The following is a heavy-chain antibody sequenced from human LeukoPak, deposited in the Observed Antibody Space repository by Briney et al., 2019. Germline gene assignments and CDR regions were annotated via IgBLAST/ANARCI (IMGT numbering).Heavy chain of an antibody. D-gene: IGHD3-16*01. CDR2: IYYSGST. J-gene: IGHJ4*02. Sequence: SQTLSLTCTVSGGSISSGDYYWSWFRQHPGKGLEWIGYIYYSGSTYYNPSLKSRVTISVDTSKNQFSLKLSSVTAADTAVYYCASQGESLSFDYWGQGTLVTVSS. CDR1: GGSISSGDYY. CDR3: ASQGESLSFDY. V-gene: IGHV4-31*03.